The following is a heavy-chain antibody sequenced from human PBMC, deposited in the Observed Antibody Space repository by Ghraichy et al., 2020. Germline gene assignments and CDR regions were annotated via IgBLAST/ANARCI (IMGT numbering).Heavy chain of an antibody. V-gene: IGHV4-59*01. J-gene: IGHJ4*02. CDR3: ARSTDGSSTLYY. D-gene: IGHD2-2*01. Sequence: SETLSLTCTVSGGSISSYYWSWIQQPPGKGLEWIGYIYYSGSTNYNPSLKSRVTISVDTSKNQFSLKLSSVTAADTAVYYCARSTDGSSTLYYWGQGTLVTVSS. CDR2: IYYSGST. CDR1: GGSISSYY.